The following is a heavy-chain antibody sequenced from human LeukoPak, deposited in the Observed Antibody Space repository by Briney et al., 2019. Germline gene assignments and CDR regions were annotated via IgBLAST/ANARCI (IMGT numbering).Heavy chain of an antibody. CDR2: MNPNSGNT. CDR3: ARGRSGDSSSWYYYYYGMDV. J-gene: IGHJ6*02. Sequence: ASLRLSCTAAGYTFTSYDINWVRQSTRQELEWMGWMNPNSGNTGYAQKFQGRVTITRNTTISTAYMELSSLRSEDTAVYYCARGRSGDSSSWYYYYYGMDVWGQGTTVTVSS. D-gene: IGHD6-13*01. V-gene: IGHV1-8*01. CDR1: GYTFTSYD.